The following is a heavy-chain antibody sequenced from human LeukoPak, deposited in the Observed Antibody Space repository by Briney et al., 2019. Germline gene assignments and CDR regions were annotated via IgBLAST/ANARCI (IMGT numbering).Heavy chain of an antibody. CDR1: GYTFTSYG. V-gene: IGHV1-18*01. D-gene: IGHD3-10*01. Sequence: ASVKVSCKASGYTFTSYGISWVRQAPGQGLEWMGWISAYNGNTNYAQKLQGRVTMTTDTSTSTAYMELRSLRSDDTAVYYCARDAELLWFGELLFDYWGQGTLVTVSS. CDR2: ISAYNGNT. CDR3: ARDAELLWFGELLFDY. J-gene: IGHJ4*02.